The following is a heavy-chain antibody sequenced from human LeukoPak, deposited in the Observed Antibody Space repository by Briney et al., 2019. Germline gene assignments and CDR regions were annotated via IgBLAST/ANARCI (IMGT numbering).Heavy chain of an antibody. J-gene: IGHJ6*02. CDR2: VYYSGST. V-gene: IGHV4-59*01. D-gene: IGHD4-17*01. Sequence: SETLSLTCTVFGGSICSYYWSWIWQPPGKGLEWIGYVYYSGSTNYNPSLKSRVTISVDTSKNQFSLELSSVTAADTAVYYCARDQRGYGDYYYYYGMDVWGQGTTVTVSS. CDR1: GGSICSYY. CDR3: ARDQRGYGDYYYYYGMDV.